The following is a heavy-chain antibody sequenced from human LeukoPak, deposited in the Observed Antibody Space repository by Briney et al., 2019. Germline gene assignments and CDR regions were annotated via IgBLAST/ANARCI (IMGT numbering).Heavy chain of an antibody. J-gene: IGHJ6*02. CDR1: GFSVSNNY. Sequence: GGSLRLSCAASGFSVSNNYMSWVRQAPGKGLERVSVIYSGGSTYYADSVKGRFTISRDNSKNTLYLQMNSLRAEDTAVYYCARAEGYCSSTSCPNNYYYYGMDVWGQGTTVTVSS. CDR2: IYSGGST. CDR3: ARAEGYCSSTSCPNNYYYYGMDV. D-gene: IGHD2-2*01. V-gene: IGHV3-66*01.